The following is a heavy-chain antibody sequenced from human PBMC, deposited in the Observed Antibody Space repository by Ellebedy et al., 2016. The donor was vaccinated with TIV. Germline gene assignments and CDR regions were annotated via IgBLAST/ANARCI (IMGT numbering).Heavy chain of an antibody. CDR2: ISSSSSYI. CDR1: GFTFSSYS. CDR3: ARVVAVSSSWFPTDFDY. V-gene: IGHV3-21*01. J-gene: IGHJ4*02. Sequence: GGSLRLSXAASGFTFSSYSMNWVRQAPGKGLEWVSSISSSSSYIYYADSVKGRFTISRDNAKNSLYLQMNSLRAEDTAVYYCARVVAVSSSWFPTDFDYWGQGTLVTVSS. D-gene: IGHD6-13*01.